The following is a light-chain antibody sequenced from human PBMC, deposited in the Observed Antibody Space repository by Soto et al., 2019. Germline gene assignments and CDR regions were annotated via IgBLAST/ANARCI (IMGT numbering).Light chain of an antibody. Sequence: ESVLTQSPGTLSLSPGERATLSCRASQSVSSSYLAWYQQKPGQAPRLLIYGASSRATGIPDRFSGSGSGTDFTLTISRLEPEDFAVYYCQQYGSSPFGGGTKVEIK. CDR2: GAS. CDR3: QQYGSSP. CDR1: QSVSSSY. J-gene: IGKJ4*01. V-gene: IGKV3-20*01.